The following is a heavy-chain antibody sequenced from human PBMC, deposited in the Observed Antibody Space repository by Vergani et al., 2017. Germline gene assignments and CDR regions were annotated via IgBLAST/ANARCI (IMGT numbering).Heavy chain of an antibody. D-gene: IGHD3-22*01. CDR3: ARVGWSYYDSSGYYYAPGGWFDP. V-gene: IGHV5-10-1*03. CDR2: TDPSDSYT. J-gene: IGHJ5*02. CDR1: GYSFTSHW. Sequence: EVQLVQSGAEVKKPGESLRISCKGSGYSFTSHWISWVRQMPGKGLEWMGRTDPSDSYTNYIPSFQGHVTISADKSISTAYLQWSSLKASDTAMYYCARVGWSYYDSSGYYYAPGGWFDPWGQGTLVTVSS.